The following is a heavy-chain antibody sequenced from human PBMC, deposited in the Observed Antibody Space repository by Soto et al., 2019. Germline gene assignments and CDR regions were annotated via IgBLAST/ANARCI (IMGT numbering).Heavy chain of an antibody. CDR2: ISAYNGNT. D-gene: IGHD1-1*01. CDR3: ARDFLARQRRVLNIWFDP. Sequence: GASVKVSCKASGYTFTSYGISWVRQAPGQGLEWMGWISAYNGNTNYAQKLQERVTMTTDTSTSTAYMELRSLRSDDTAVYYCARDFLARQRRVLNIWFDPWGQGTLVTVSS. CDR1: GYTFTSYG. J-gene: IGHJ5*02. V-gene: IGHV1-18*01.